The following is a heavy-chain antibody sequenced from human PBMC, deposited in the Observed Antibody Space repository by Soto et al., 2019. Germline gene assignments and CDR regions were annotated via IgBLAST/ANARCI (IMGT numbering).Heavy chain of an antibody. CDR3: ARDKDRHILAGTYYSGIEV. CDR2: IIPIFPTP. CDR1: GGTFGNSA. D-gene: IGHD3-3*02. Sequence: QVQLVQSGAEVKKPGSSVTVSCKASGGTFGNSAISWARQAPGQGLEWMGGIIPIFPTPDYAQKFQGRVTITADESTSTDYMESTRLRSEDTAVYCCARDKDRHILAGTYYSGIEVWGQGTTVSVSS. J-gene: IGHJ6*02. V-gene: IGHV1-69*12.